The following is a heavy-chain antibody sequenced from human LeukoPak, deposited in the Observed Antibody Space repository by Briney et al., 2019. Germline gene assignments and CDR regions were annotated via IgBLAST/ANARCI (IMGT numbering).Heavy chain of an antibody. CDR3: ARENQAYDYVWGSFDY. CDR2: ISGISSYT. V-gene: IGHV3-11*06. CDR1: GFTFSDYH. D-gene: IGHD3-16*01. J-gene: IGHJ4*02. Sequence: GGSLRLSCAASGFTFSDYHMSWIRQAPGQGLEWVSYISGISSYTNYADSVKGRFTISRDNAKNSLYLQMNSLRAEDTAVYFCARENQAYDYVWGSFDYWGQGTLVAVPS.